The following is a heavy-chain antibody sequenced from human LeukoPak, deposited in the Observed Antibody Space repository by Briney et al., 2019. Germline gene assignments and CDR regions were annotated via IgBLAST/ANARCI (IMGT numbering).Heavy chain of an antibody. CDR3: AKRRSPYSSSWPHDAFDI. CDR1: EFPVSSNY. D-gene: IGHD6-13*01. V-gene: IGHV3-53*05. Sequence: GGSLRLSCAASEFPVSSNYMSWVRQAPGKGLEWVSVIHSDGSSYYADSVKGRFTISRDNSKNTLYLQMNSLRAEDTAVYYCAKRRSPYSSSWPHDAFDIWGQGTMVTVSS. J-gene: IGHJ3*02. CDR2: IHSDGSS.